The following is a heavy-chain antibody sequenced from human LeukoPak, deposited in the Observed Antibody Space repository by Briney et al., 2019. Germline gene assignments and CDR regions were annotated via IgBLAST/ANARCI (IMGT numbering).Heavy chain of an antibody. D-gene: IGHD3-16*01. CDR2: IYPGDSDA. J-gene: IGHJ5*02. CDR1: GYSFTTYW. V-gene: IGHV5-51*01. Sequence: GESLKISCKGSGYSFTTYWIGWVRQMPGKGLEWMGIIYPGDSDARYDPSFQGQVTISVDKSINTAYLQWSSLKASDTAMYYCARQITFGGVEFDPWGQGTLVTVSS. CDR3: ARQITFGGVEFDP.